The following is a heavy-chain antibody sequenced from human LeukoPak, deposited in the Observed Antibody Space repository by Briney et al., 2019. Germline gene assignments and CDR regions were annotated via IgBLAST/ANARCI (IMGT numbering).Heavy chain of an antibody. CDR3: AKESPGLGSGWCFYYYYYMDV. CDR2: ISGSGGST. Sequence: GGSLRLSCAASGFTFSSYAMSWVRQAPGKGLEWVSAISGSGGSTYYADSVKGRFTISRDNSKNTLYLQMNSLRAEDTAVYYCAKESPGLGSGWCFYYYYYMDVWGKGTTVTVSS. CDR1: GFTFSSYA. V-gene: IGHV3-23*01. J-gene: IGHJ6*03. D-gene: IGHD6-19*01.